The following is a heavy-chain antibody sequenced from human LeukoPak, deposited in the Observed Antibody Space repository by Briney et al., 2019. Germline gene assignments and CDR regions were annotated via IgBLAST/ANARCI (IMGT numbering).Heavy chain of an antibody. CDR1: GFTFSSYG. D-gene: IGHD6-19*01. CDR2: ISGSGGST. V-gene: IGHV3-23*01. CDR3: AKAFRYAVALDY. J-gene: IGHJ4*02. Sequence: PGGSLRLSCAASGFTFSSYGMSWVRQAPGKGLEWVSAISGSGGSTYYANSVKGRLTISRDNSKNTLYLQMNSLRAEDTAVYCCAKAFRYAVALDYWGQGTLVTVSS.